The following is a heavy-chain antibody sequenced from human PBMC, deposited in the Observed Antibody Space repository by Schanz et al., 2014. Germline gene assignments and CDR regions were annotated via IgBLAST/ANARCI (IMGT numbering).Heavy chain of an antibody. CDR3: ASPSGYSDYGTYFDF. Sequence: QVQLVESGGGVVQPGRSLRLSCAAYGFTLSSYAMHWVRQAPGKGLEWVAVISYDGSNKYYADSVKGRFTISRDNSKNTLYLQMNTLRAEDTAVYYCASPSGYSDYGTYFDFWGQGTLVTVSS. J-gene: IGHJ4*02. D-gene: IGHD5-12*01. V-gene: IGHV3-30-3*01. CDR2: ISYDGSNK. CDR1: GFTLSSYA.